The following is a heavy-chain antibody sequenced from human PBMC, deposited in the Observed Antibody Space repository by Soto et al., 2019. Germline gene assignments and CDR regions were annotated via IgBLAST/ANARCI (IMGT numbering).Heavy chain of an antibody. CDR2: ISSSSTNI. J-gene: IGHJ4*02. CDR3: ASGPRYYFDY. Sequence: EVQLVESGGGLVKPGGSLRLSCAASGFIFTSYTMNWVRRAPGKGLEWVSSISSSSTNIHYADSVKGRFTISRDNAKKSLYLQMNSLRAEDTAVYYCASGPRYYFDYWGQGTLVTVSS. V-gene: IGHV3-21*02. CDR1: GFIFTSYT.